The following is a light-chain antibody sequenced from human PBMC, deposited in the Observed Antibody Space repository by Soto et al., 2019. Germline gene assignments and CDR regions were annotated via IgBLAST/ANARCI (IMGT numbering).Light chain of an antibody. Sequence: QSALTKPASVNGAPGQSITISCTGTGSDIGTYNYVSWYQHHPGKAPKFIIYDVTNRPSGVSDRFSGSKSGNTASLTISGLQAEDEADYFCKSYTSASTYVFGTGTKVTVL. CDR1: GSDIGTYNY. CDR3: KSYTSASTYV. V-gene: IGLV2-14*03. CDR2: DVT. J-gene: IGLJ1*01.